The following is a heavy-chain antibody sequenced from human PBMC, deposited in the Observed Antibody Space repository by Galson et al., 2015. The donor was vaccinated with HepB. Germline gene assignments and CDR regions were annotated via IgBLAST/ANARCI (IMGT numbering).Heavy chain of an antibody. CDR3: ARGEYYDSSGYMNWYFDL. V-gene: IGHV1-2*02. CDR2: INPNSGGT. J-gene: IGHJ2*01. D-gene: IGHD3-22*01. CDR1: GGTFSSYA. Sequence: SVTVSCKASGGTFSSYAISWVRQAPGQGLEWMGGINPNSGGTNYAQKFQGRVTMTRDTSISTAYMELSRLRSDDTAVYYCARGEYYDSSGYMNWYFDLWGRGTLVTVSS.